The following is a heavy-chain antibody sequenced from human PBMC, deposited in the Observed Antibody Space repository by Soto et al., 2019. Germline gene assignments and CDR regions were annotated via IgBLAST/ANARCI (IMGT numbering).Heavy chain of an antibody. V-gene: IGHV4-30-4*01. D-gene: IGHD6-6*01. CDR1: GGSISSGDYY. CDR3: ARERPDGARLAP. Sequence: QVQLQESGPGLVKPSQTLSLTCTVSGGSISSGDYYWSWIRQPPGKGLEWIGYIYYSGSTYYNPSLTSRVTISVDTSKNTCSRKLSSVTAADTAVYYCARERPDGARLAPWGQGTLVTVSS. CDR2: IYYSGST. J-gene: IGHJ5*02.